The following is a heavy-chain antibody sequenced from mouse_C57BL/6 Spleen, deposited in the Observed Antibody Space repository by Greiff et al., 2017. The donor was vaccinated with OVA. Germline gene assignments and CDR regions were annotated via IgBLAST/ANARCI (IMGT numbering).Heavy chain of an antibody. D-gene: IGHD1-1*01. Sequence: EVKLQQSGPVLVKPGASVKMSCKASGYTFTDYYMNWVKQSHGKSLEWIGVINPYNGGTSYNQKFKGKATLTVDKSSSTAYMELNSLTSEDSAVFYCARSRLTAVVSYWYFDGWGTGTTVTV. CDR3: ARSRLTAVVSYWYFDG. CDR1: GYTFTDYY. CDR2: INPYNGGT. J-gene: IGHJ1*03. V-gene: IGHV1-19*01.